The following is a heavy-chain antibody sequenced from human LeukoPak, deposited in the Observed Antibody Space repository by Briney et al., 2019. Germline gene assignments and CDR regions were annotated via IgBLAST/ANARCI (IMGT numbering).Heavy chain of an antibody. Sequence: PGGSLRLSCAASGFTFSYFAMHWVRQAPGKGLEHVSAISSDGTTTHYANSVKGRFTIPRDNSKNTLYLQMGSLRADDMAVYYCARSLGATAYWGQGTLVTVSS. CDR1: GFTFSYFA. J-gene: IGHJ4*02. CDR3: ARSLGATAY. CDR2: ISSDGTTT. V-gene: IGHV3-64*01. D-gene: IGHD1-26*01.